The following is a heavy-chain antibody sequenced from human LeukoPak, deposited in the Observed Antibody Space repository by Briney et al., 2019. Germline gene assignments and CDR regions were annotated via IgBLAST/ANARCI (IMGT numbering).Heavy chain of an antibody. Sequence: GGSLRLSCAASGVTFKTYAMTWVRQVPGKGPEWVSSMSGSGSSTAYADSVKGRFTISRDNSKNTLYLQMTSLRAEDTALYYCAKDAQGLVRGGIYFDFWGQGSLVTVSS. CDR2: MSGSGSST. CDR3: AKDAQGLVRGGIYFDF. V-gene: IGHV3-23*01. D-gene: IGHD6-19*01. CDR1: GVTFKTYA. J-gene: IGHJ4*02.